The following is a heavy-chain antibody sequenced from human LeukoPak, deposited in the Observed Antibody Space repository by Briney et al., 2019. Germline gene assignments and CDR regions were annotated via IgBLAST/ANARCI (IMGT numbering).Heavy chain of an antibody. CDR3: ARHLRIAVAGTSYWFDP. J-gene: IGHJ5*02. D-gene: IGHD6-19*01. V-gene: IGHV4-59*08. Sequence: SETLSLTCTVSGGSISSYYWSWIRQPPGKGLEWIGYIYYSGSTNYNPSLKSRVTISVDTSKNQFSLKLSSVTAADTAVYYCARHLRIAVAGTSYWFDPWGQGTLVTVSS. CDR2: IYYSGST. CDR1: GGSISSYY.